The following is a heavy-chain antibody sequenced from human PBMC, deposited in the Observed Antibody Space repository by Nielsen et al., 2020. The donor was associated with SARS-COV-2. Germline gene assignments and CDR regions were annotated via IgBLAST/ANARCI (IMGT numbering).Heavy chain of an antibody. J-gene: IGHJ4*02. CDR1: GGSISSYY. D-gene: IGHD3-10*01. Sequence: SETLSLTCTVSGGSISSYYWSWIRQPPGKGLEWIGYIYYSGSTNYNPSLKSRATISVDTSKNQFSLKLSSVTAADTAVYYCARRSGSSHWLFDYWGQGTLVTVSS. V-gene: IGHV4-59*01. CDR2: IYYSGST. CDR3: ARRSGSSHWLFDY.